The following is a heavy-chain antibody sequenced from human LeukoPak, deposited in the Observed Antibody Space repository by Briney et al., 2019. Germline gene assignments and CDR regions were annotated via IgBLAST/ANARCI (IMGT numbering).Heavy chain of an antibody. V-gene: IGHV4-30-4*01. CDR2: IYYSGST. J-gene: IGHJ5*02. CDR3: ALSGYYYDSSGYASVDP. Sequence: PSETLSLTCTVSGGSISSGDYYWSWIRQPPGKGLEWIGYIYYSGSTYYNPSLKSRVTISVDTSKNQFSLKLSSVTAADTAVYYCALSGYYYDSSGYASVDPWGQGTLVTVSS. CDR1: GGSISSGDYY. D-gene: IGHD3-22*01.